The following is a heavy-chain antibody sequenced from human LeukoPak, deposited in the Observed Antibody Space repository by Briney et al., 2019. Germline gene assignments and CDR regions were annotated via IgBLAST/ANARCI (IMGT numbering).Heavy chain of an antibody. CDR1: GFTFSSYG. Sequence: GGSLRLSCEASGFTFSSYGMPWVRQAPGKGLEWVAVTWSDGTNKHHADSVKGRLTISRDNSKNTLYLQMTSVRAEDTAVYYCARSIMGSNLIDFWGQGTLVTVSS. V-gene: IGHV3-33*01. J-gene: IGHJ4*02. CDR2: TWSDGTNK. D-gene: IGHD1-26*01. CDR3: ARSIMGSNLIDF.